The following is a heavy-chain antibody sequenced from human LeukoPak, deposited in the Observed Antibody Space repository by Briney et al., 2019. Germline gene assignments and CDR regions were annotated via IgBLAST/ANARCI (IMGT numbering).Heavy chain of an antibody. CDR1: GFTFSDYS. Sequence: GGSLRLSCAASGFTFSDYSMNWVRQAPGKGLEWISYVGISSGNTKYADSVEGRFTISGDSAKNSVFLQMNNLRVEDTAVYYCARDHRYAFDNWGQGTLVTVSS. CDR2: VGISSGNT. J-gene: IGHJ4*02. V-gene: IGHV3-48*04. CDR3: ARDHRYAFDN. D-gene: IGHD5-12*01.